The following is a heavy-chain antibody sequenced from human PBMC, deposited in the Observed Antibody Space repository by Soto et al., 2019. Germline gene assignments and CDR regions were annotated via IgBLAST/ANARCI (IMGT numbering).Heavy chain of an antibody. J-gene: IGHJ5*02. Sequence: ASVKVSCKTSGYTFSNYGITCVLQSPGQPLEGLGWISPYSDGTNYAQKFQGRVSMTTDTSTTTAYMELRSLRSDDTAVYYCARVVPGAEAWFGPWGQGTLVTVSS. CDR1: GYTFSNYG. CDR2: ISPYSDGT. CDR3: ARVVPGAEAWFGP. V-gene: IGHV1-18*01. D-gene: IGHD2-2*01.